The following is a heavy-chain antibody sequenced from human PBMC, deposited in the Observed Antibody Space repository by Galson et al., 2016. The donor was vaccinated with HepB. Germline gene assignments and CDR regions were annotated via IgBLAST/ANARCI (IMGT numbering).Heavy chain of an antibody. CDR2: INAGNGNT. V-gene: IGHV1-3*01. J-gene: IGHJ3*02. CDR1: GYSFTRNA. Sequence: SVKVSCKASGYSFTRNAINWLRQAPGQRPEWMGWINAGNGNTKYSRKFQGRVTITRDTSARTAHMELRSLRSEDTAVYYCARAYDFWSGAYFEAFDIWGQGTMVTVSS. D-gene: IGHD3-3*01. CDR3: ARAYDFWSGAYFEAFDI.